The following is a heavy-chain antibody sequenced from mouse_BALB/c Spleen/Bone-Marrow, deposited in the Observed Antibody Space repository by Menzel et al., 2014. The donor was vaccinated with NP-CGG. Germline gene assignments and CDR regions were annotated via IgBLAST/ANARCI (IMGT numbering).Heavy chain of an antibody. CDR1: GYTFTEYT. D-gene: IGHD2-10*02. CDR3: TRKKYGNYLFDY. CDR2: INPYNDVT. V-gene: IGHV1-18*01. J-gene: IGHJ2*01. Sequence: EVQLQQSGPELVKPGASVKISCKTSGYTFTEYTMHWMKQSHGRSLEWIGGINPYNDVTTYNQKFKGKATLTVDKSSSSAYMELRSLTSEDSAVYYFTRKKYGNYLFDYGGQGTTLTVSS.